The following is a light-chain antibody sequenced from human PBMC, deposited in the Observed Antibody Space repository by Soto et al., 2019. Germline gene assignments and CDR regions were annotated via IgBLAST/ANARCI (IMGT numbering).Light chain of an antibody. CDR2: GAS. Sequence: EIVMTQSPATLSVSPGERATLSCRASQSVSSNLAWYQQKPGQAPRLLIYGASTRATDIPARFSGSGSGTEFTLTISSLQSEDFAVYYCQQYNNWPLTFGQGTKLEI. CDR3: QQYNNWPLT. CDR1: QSVSSN. J-gene: IGKJ2*01. V-gene: IGKV3-15*01.